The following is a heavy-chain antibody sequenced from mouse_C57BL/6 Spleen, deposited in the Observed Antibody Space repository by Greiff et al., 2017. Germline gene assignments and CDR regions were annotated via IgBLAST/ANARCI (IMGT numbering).Heavy chain of an antibody. Sequence: QVQLKQPGAELVMPGASVKLSCKASGYTFTSYWMHWVKQRPGQGLEWIGEIDPSDSYTNYNQKFKGKSTLTVDKSSSTAYMQLSSLTSADSAVYDCARNYYGSSDDGYFDYWGQGATLTVSS. D-gene: IGHD1-1*01. V-gene: IGHV1-69*01. CDR1: GYTFTSYW. CDR2: IDPSDSYT. CDR3: ARNYYGSSDDGYFDY. J-gene: IGHJ2*01.